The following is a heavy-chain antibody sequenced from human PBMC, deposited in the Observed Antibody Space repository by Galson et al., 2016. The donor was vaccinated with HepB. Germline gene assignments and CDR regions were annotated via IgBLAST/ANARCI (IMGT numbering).Heavy chain of an antibody. CDR1: GFTFSSYW. J-gene: IGHJ4*02. CDR2: IKQDGSEK. CDR3: AGGYFWFGEGLSDF. V-gene: IGHV3-7*03. Sequence: SLRLSCAASGFTFSSYWMNWVRQAPGKGLEWVANIKQDGSEKYYVDSEKGRFTISRGNARKSLYLQMDSLRAEDTALYYCAGGYFWFGEGLSDFWGQGTLVTVSS. D-gene: IGHD3-10*01.